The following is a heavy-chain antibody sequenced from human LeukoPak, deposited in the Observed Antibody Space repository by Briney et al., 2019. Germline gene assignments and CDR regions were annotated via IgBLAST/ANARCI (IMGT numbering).Heavy chain of an antibody. Sequence: GSLRLSCAASGFTFSSCGMHWVRQAPGKGLEWVAVIWYDGSNKYYADSVKGRFTISRDNSKNTLYLQMNSLRAEDTAVYYCASPEGGVDYWGQGTLVTVSS. D-gene: IGHD2-15*01. CDR2: IWYDGSNK. CDR1: GFTFSSCG. V-gene: IGHV3-33*01. J-gene: IGHJ4*02. CDR3: ASPEGGVDY.